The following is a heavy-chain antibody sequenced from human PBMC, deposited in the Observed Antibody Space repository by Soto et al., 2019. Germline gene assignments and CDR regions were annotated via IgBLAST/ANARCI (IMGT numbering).Heavy chain of an antibody. V-gene: IGHV1-69*13. J-gene: IGHJ6*02. CDR2: IIPIFGTA. CDR1: GGTFSSYA. CDR3: ASIAACPDYYYGMDV. Sequence: SVKVSCKASGGTFSSYAISWVRQAPGQGLEWMGGIIPIFGTANYAQKFQGRVTITADESTSTAYMELSSLRSEDKAVYYCASIAACPDYYYGMDVWGQGTTVTVSS. D-gene: IGHD6-6*01.